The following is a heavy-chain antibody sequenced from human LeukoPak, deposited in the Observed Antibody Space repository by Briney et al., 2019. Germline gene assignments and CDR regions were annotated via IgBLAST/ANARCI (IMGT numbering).Heavy chain of an antibody. V-gene: IGHV4-39*07. CDR1: GGSISSYY. CDR2: IFHSGST. CDR3: ARDQHDYYFFYMDV. J-gene: IGHJ6*03. Sequence: SETLSLTCTVSGGSISSYYWGWIRQPPGKGLEWIGSIFHSGSTYYNPSLKSRVTISADTSKNQFSLKLTSVTAADTAVYYCARDQHDYYFFYMDVWGKGTPVTVSS.